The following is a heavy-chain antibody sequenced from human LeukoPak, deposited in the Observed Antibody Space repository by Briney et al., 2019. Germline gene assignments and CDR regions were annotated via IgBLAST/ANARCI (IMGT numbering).Heavy chain of an antibody. CDR3: VKDRGGSYAFDY. Sequence: GGSLGLSCSASGFTFSRNTMHWVRQAPGKGLEYVSSIGGDGDTTFYADSVKGRFTISRDNSKNTLFLQMSSLRPEDTAVYYCVKDRGGSYAFDYWGQGTLVTVSS. D-gene: IGHD1-26*01. CDR1: GFTFSRNT. J-gene: IGHJ4*02. V-gene: IGHV3-64D*06. CDR2: IGGDGDTT.